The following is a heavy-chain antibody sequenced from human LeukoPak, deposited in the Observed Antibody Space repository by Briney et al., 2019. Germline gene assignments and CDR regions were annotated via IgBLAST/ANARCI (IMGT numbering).Heavy chain of an antibody. Sequence: ASVKVSCKVSGDTLSELTMHWVRQAPGRGLEWMGGFDPGAGEILYAQQFQGRVTMTEDTSTDTAYMELTSLRSEDSGVYFCAAGGIYSLLDYWGQGTLVTVSS. D-gene: IGHD3-10*01. CDR3: AAGGIYSLLDY. CDR1: GDTLSELT. J-gene: IGHJ4*02. CDR2: FDPGAGEI. V-gene: IGHV1-24*01.